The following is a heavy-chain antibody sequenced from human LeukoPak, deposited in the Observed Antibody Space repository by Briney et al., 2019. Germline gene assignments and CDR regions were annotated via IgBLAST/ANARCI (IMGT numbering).Heavy chain of an antibody. Sequence: SETLSLTCTVSGGSISSGNYYWSWIRQPAGKGLEWIGYIYYSGSTNYNPSLKSRVTISVDTSKNQFSLKLSSVTAADTAVYYCARASPNFWSGYSYYFDYWGQGTLVTVSS. CDR2: IYYSGST. D-gene: IGHD3-3*01. J-gene: IGHJ4*02. V-gene: IGHV4-61*10. CDR1: GGSISSGNYY. CDR3: ARASPNFWSGYSYYFDY.